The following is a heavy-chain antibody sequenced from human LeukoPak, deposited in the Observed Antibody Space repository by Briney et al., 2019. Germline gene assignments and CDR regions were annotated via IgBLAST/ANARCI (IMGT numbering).Heavy chain of an antibody. V-gene: IGHV4-59*12. CDR2: IYYSGST. CDR1: GGSISGYY. Sequence: SETLSLTCTVSGGSISGYYWSWIRQPPGKGLEWIGYIYYSGSTNYNPSLESRVTISVDTSNNQFSLKLSSVTAADTAVYYCARTYDSSGYYPNWFDPWGQGTLVTVSS. CDR3: ARTYDSSGYYPNWFDP. D-gene: IGHD3-22*01. J-gene: IGHJ5*02.